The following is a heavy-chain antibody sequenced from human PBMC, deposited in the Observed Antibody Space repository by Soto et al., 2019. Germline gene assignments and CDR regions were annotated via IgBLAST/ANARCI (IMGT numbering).Heavy chain of an antibody. CDR3: ARVPSPFDYYYAMDV. Sequence: SETLSLTCTVSGDSISSGNKYWSWIRQPPGKGLEWIGYVFSSGTTYYNPSLKGRVSISLDASENQFSLKFASVADADSAVYYCARVPSPFDYYYAMDVWGQGTTVTVSS. CDR1: GDSISSGNKY. J-gene: IGHJ6*02. CDR2: VFSSGTT. V-gene: IGHV4-30-4*01. D-gene: IGHD3-16*01.